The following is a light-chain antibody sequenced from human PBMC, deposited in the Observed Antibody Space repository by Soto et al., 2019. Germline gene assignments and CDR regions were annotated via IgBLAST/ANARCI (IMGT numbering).Light chain of an antibody. J-gene: IGKJ4*01. CDR3: QQYEAYPLT. CDR1: QSISSW. CDR2: KAS. Sequence: DIQLTQSPSTLSASVGDRVAITCRASQSISSWLAWYQQKPWKAPKLLVYKASSLESGVPSRFSGSVSGTEFTLTISTLQTDDFATYYCQQYEAYPLTFGGGTKVEI. V-gene: IGKV1-5*03.